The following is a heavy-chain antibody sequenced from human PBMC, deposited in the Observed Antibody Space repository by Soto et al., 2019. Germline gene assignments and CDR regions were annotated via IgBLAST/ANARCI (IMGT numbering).Heavy chain of an antibody. J-gene: IGHJ4*02. CDR2: ISYDGSNK. V-gene: IGHV3-30*03. Sequence: PGGSLRLSCAASGFTFSNYGMHWVRQAPGKGLEWVAVISYDGSNKYYADSVKGRFTISRDNSKNTLYLQMNSLRAEDTAVYYCARGILGGYYGSGSYAKSDYWGQGTLVTVSS. D-gene: IGHD3-10*01. CDR3: ARGILGGYYGSGSYAKSDY. CDR1: GFTFSNYG.